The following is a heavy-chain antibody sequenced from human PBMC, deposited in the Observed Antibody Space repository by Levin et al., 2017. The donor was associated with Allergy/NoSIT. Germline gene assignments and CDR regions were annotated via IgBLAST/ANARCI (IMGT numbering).Heavy chain of an antibody. Sequence: ASVKVSCKTSTSSFVDFYVHWVRQAPGQGLEWMGCINPKSGDTNEAQSFQGRVTMTRDRFSGTVYLGLSSLRSDDTAFYYCARGGSDSWYRSFDLWGHGTMVTVSS. CDR3: ARGGSDSWYRSFDL. CDR1: TSSFVDFY. CDR2: INPKSGDT. D-gene: IGHD1-26*01. J-gene: IGHJ3*01. V-gene: IGHV1-2*02.